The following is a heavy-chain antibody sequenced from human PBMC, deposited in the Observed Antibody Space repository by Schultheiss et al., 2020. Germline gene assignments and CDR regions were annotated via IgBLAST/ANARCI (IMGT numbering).Heavy chain of an antibody. V-gene: IGHV3-23*01. CDR3: ARERQVAGLDY. J-gene: IGHJ4*02. Sequence: GGSLRLSCAASGFTFSSYAMSWVRQAPGKGLEWVSGISGSGDNTYYADSVKGRFTISRDNAKNSLYLQMNSLRAEDTAMYYCARERQVAGLDYWGRGTLVTVSS. D-gene: IGHD6-19*01. CDR2: ISGSGDNT. CDR1: GFTFSSYA.